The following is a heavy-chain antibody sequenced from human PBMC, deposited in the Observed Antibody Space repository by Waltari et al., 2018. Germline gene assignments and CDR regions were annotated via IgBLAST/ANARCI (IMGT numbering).Heavy chain of an antibody. CDR1: GFTFSNYA. J-gene: IGHJ4*02. V-gene: IGHV3-23*01. CDR3: AKDWSPVDNWYDYPTFDY. D-gene: IGHD1-1*01. Sequence: EVQLLESGGGLVQPGGSLRLSCAASGFTFSNYAMSWVRQAPGKGLGWVSEIRNNGAGTYYADAVKGRFTISRDNSKNTLYLQIYSLRVEDSALYYCAKDWSPVDNWYDYPTFDYWGQGSLVTVSS. CDR2: IRNNGAGT.